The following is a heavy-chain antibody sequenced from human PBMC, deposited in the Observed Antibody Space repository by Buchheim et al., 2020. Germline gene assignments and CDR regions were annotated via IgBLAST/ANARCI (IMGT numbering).Heavy chain of an antibody. D-gene: IGHD3-10*01. Sequence: QVHLEQSGAEVKRSGSSVKVSCKASGGTFSNDGISWVRQAPGQGLEWMAGIIPVFSTLTYAQRFQGRVTITADEVTGTAFMELNNLRSEDTAVYYCARGPGTIHYHGSGTYSETPLFYGMDVWGQGTT. V-gene: IGHV1-69*12. CDR2: IIPVFSTL. CDR3: ARGPGTIHYHGSGTYSETPLFYGMDV. CDR1: GGTFSNDG. J-gene: IGHJ6*02.